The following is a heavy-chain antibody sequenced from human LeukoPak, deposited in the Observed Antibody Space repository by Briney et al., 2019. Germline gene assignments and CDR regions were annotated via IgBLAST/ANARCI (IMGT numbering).Heavy chain of an antibody. Sequence: GGSLRLSCAASGFTFSNFAMSWVRQAPGKGLEWVSGISGSGASTYYADSVKGRFTISRDNSKNTLYLQMNSLRAEDTAVYYCAKGRVSTSGWTFNDYWGQGTLVTVSS. CDR1: GFTFSNFA. CDR2: ISGSGAST. D-gene: IGHD6-19*01. J-gene: IGHJ4*02. V-gene: IGHV3-23*01. CDR3: AKGRVSTSGWTFNDY.